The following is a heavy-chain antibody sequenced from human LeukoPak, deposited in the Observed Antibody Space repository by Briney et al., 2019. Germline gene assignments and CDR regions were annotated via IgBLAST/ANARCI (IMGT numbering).Heavy chain of an antibody. Sequence: GGSLRLSCAVSGFTFSSSAISWVRQAPGKGLEWVSAISISGGSTYYADSVKGRFTISRDNSKNTLYLQMNSLRAEDTAVYYCAKEIRPNDYWGQGTLVTVSS. D-gene: IGHD4-17*01. J-gene: IGHJ4*02. V-gene: IGHV3-23*01. CDR1: GFTFSSSA. CDR3: AKEIRPNDY. CDR2: ISISGGST.